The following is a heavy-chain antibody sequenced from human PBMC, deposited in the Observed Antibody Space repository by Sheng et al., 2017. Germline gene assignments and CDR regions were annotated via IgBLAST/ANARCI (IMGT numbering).Heavy chain of an antibody. D-gene: IGHD1-26*01. J-gene: IGHJ4*02. Sequence: EVQLVESGGGLVQPGRSLRLSCAASGFTFDDYAMHWVRQAPGKGLEWVSGISWNSGIIGYADSVKGRFTISRDNAKNSLYLQMNSLRGEDMALYYCAKGRALTGGLDYWGQGTLVTVSS. CDR2: ISWNSGII. V-gene: IGHV3-9*03. CDR1: GFTFDDYA. CDR3: AKGRALTGGLDY.